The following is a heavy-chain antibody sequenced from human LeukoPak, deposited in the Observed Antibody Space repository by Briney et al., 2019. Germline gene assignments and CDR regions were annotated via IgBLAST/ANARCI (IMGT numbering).Heavy chain of an antibody. V-gene: IGHV5-51*01. CDR2: IYPDDSET. CDR1: GYSFNGYW. Sequence: GESLKISCKGSGYSFNGYWIGWVRQMSGKGLEWMGVIYPDDSETRYSPSFQGQVTISVDKSISTAFLHWSSLKASDTAMYFCARGFCSSTGCYPAPFNYWGQGTLVTVSS. D-gene: IGHD2-2*01. J-gene: IGHJ4*02. CDR3: ARGFCSSTGCYPAPFNY.